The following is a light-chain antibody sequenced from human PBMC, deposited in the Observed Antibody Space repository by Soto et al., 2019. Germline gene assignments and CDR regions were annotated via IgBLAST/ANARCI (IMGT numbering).Light chain of an antibody. V-gene: IGKV3-15*01. J-gene: IGKJ5*01. Sequence: EVVMTQSPATLSVSPEERATLSCRASQSVSSYLAWYQQKPGQAPRLLIYGASTRATGIPARFSGSGSGTEFTLTISSLQSEDFAVYYCQQCSDWPLITFGQGTRLEIK. CDR3: QQCSDWPLIT. CDR2: GAS. CDR1: QSVSSY.